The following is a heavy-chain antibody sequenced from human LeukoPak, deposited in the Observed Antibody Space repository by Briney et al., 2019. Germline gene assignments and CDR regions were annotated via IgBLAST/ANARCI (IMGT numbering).Heavy chain of an antibody. J-gene: IGHJ4*02. Sequence: GGSLRLSCAASGFTFSSYGMHWVRQAPGKGLEWVAFIRYDGSNKYYADSVKGRFTISRDNSKNTLYLQMNSLRAEDTAVYYCATQTYFSPGYFDYWGQGTLVTVSS. CDR1: GFTFSSYG. V-gene: IGHV3-30*02. CDR3: ATQTYFSPGYFDY. D-gene: IGHD3-10*01. CDR2: IRYDGSNK.